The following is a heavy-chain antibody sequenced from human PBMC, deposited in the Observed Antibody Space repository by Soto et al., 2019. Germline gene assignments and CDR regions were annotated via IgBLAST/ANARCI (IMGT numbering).Heavy chain of an antibody. Sequence: QVQLVESGGGVVQPGRSLRLSCAASGFTYTTYTMHWVRQAPGKGLEWVAVISYDGNNKVYADSVKGRFTISRDSTKQKLYLQMTSLRPDDTAMYYCARDGVSSTEYTCNYGTYFDYGGQGALVTVSS. CDR1: GFTYTTYT. CDR3: ARDGVSSTEYTCNYGTYFDY. V-gene: IGHV3-30*19. CDR2: ISYDGNNK. J-gene: IGHJ4*02. D-gene: IGHD1-7*01.